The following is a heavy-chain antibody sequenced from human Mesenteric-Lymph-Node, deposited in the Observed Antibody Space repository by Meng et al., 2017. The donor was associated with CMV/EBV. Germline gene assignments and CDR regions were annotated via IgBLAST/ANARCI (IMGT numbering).Heavy chain of an antibody. CDR1: GYTFSTYG. CDR2: ISPYNGDT. D-gene: IGHD4-11*01. J-gene: IGHJ6*02. V-gene: IGHV1-18*01. Sequence: ASVPVSCKASGYTFSTYGISWVRQAPGEGLEWMGWISPYNGDTNYAQKLQGRVTITTDTSTSTAYMELRSLRSDDQAVDHFWRGGLQYLDGMDVWGQGTTVTVSS. CDR3: WRGGLQYLDGMDV.